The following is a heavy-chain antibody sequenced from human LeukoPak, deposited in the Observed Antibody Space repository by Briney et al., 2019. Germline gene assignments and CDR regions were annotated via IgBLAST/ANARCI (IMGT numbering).Heavy chain of an antibody. J-gene: IGHJ3*02. Sequence: PGGSLRLSCAASGFTFSNYGMHWVRQAPGKGLEWVAVIWYDGSNKYYADSVKGRFSISRDNSKNTLYLQMNSLRAEDTAVYYCARGVGMVVGGDAFDIWGQGTMVTVSS. V-gene: IGHV3-33*01. CDR2: IWYDGSNK. CDR3: ARGVGMVVGGDAFDI. CDR1: GFTFSNYG. D-gene: IGHD6-19*01.